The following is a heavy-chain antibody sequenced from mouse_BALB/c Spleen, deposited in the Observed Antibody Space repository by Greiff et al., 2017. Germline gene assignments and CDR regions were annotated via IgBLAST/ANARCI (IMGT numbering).Heavy chain of an antibody. J-gene: IGHJ4*01. CDR1: GYAFTSYN. D-gene: IGHD1-1*02. Sequence: VHVKQSGPELVKPGASVKVSCKASGYAFTSYNMYWVKQSHGKSLEWIGYIDPYNGGTSYNQKFKGKATLTVDKSSSTAYMHLNSLTSEDSAVYYCARYGYGVYAMDYWGQGTSVTVSS. V-gene: IGHV1S135*01. CDR2: IDPYNGGT. CDR3: ARYGYGVYAMDY.